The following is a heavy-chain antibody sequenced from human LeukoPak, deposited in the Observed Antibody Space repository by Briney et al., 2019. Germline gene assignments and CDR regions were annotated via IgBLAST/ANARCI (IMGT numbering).Heavy chain of an antibody. Sequence: GGSLRLSCAASGFTFSSYWMHWVRQAPGKGLVWVSRINGDGSSTSYADSVKGRFTISRDNAKDTLYLQMNSLRAEDTAVYYCARGDYYDSSGYYYLSSSWFDPWGQGTLVTVSS. CDR2: INGDGSST. CDR3: ARGDYYDSSGYYYLSSSWFDP. CDR1: GFTFSSYW. D-gene: IGHD3-22*01. J-gene: IGHJ5*02. V-gene: IGHV3-74*01.